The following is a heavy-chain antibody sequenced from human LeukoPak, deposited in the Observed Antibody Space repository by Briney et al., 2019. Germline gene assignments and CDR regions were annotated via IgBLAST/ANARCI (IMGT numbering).Heavy chain of an antibody. D-gene: IGHD2-8*01. CDR1: GYTFTGYY. J-gene: IGHJ4*02. Sequence: ASVKVSCKASGYTFTGYYMHWVRQAPGQGLEWMGWINPNSGGTNYAQKFQGRVTMTRDTSTSTVYMELSSLRSEDTAVYYCARAAVYDDIDPHQLDDYWGQGTLVTVSS. CDR3: ARAAVYDDIDPHQLDDY. CDR2: INPNSGGT. V-gene: IGHV1-2*02.